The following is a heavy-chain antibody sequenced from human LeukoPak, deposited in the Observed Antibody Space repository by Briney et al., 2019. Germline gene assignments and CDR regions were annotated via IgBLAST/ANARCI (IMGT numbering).Heavy chain of an antibody. V-gene: IGHV3-23*01. Sequence: PGGSLRLSCAASGFTFRSYAMNWVRQAPGKGLEWVSVVSGSGSSTYYADSGKGRFTISRDNSKNTLYLQMNSLRAEDTAVYYCAQIYTAGATTIDYWGQGTPLTVSS. CDR1: GFTFRSYA. D-gene: IGHD1-26*01. CDR3: AQIYTAGATTIDY. CDR2: VSGSGSST. J-gene: IGHJ4*02.